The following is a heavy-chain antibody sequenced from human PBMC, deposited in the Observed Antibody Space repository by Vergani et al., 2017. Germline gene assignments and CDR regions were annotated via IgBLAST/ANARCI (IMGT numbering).Heavy chain of an antibody. V-gene: IGHV4-59*01. CDR2: IYYSGST. Sequence: QVQLPESGPGLVKPSETLSLTCTVPGVSISSYYWSWIRQPPGKGLEWVGYIYYSGSTTYNPSLKSRVTISVDTSKNQFSLKLSSVTAADTAVYYCARDSGSYSRAFDIWGQGTMVTVSS. CDR3: ARDSGSYSRAFDI. D-gene: IGHD1-26*01. CDR1: GVSISSYY. J-gene: IGHJ3*02.